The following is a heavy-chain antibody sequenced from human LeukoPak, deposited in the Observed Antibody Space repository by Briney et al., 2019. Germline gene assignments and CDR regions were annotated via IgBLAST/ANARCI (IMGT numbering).Heavy chain of an antibody. J-gene: IGHJ4*02. CDR3: AREGGSYSLPDY. Sequence: SETLSLTCTVSGGSISSSSYYWGWIRQPAGKGLEWIGRIYTGGSTNYNPSLKSRVTVSVDTSKNQFSLNLSSVTAADTAVYYCAREGGSYSLPDYWGQGTLVTVSS. CDR2: IYTGGST. V-gene: IGHV4-61*02. CDR1: GGSISSSSYY. D-gene: IGHD1-26*01.